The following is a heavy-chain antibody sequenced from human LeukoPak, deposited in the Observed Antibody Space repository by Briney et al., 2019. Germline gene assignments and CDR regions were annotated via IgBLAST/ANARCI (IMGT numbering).Heavy chain of an antibody. J-gene: IGHJ6*02. CDR1: GFTFSDYY. CDR2: ISSSGSTI. CDR3: ATTVTTEYGMDV. Sequence: GGSLRLSCAASGFTFSDYYMSWIRQAPGKGLELVSYISSSGSTIYYADSVKGRFTISRDNAKNSLYLQMNSLRAEATAVYYCATTVTTEYGMDVWGQGTTVTVSS. D-gene: IGHD4-17*01. V-gene: IGHV3-11*01.